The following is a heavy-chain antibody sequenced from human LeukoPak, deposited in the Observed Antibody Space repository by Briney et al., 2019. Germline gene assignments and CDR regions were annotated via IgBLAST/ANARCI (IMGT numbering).Heavy chain of an antibody. Sequence: PGGSLRLSCAASGFTFSAYTMNWVRQAPGKGLEWISYISTSSITIYYADSVKGRFTITRDNSKKTLYLQMNSLRAEDTAVYYCAKCGRATYYYYMDVWGKGTTVTVS. J-gene: IGHJ6*03. D-gene: IGHD2-21*01. V-gene: IGHV3-48*01. CDR1: GFTFSAYT. CDR3: AKCGRATYYYYMDV. CDR2: ISTSSITI.